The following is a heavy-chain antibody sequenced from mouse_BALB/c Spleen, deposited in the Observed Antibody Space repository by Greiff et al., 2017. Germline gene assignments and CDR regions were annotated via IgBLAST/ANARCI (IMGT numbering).Heavy chain of an antibody. CDR3: AREEDGNYVPPFDY. J-gene: IGHJ2*01. V-gene: IGHV5-17*02. CDR1: GFTFSSFG. D-gene: IGHD2-1*01. CDR2: ISSGSSTI. Sequence: DVQLVESGGGLVQPGGSRKLSCAASGFTFSSFGMHWVRQAPEKGLEWVAYISSGSSTIYYADTVKGRFTISRDNPKNTLFLQMTSLRSEDTAMYYCAREEDGNYVPPFDYWGQGTTLTVSS.